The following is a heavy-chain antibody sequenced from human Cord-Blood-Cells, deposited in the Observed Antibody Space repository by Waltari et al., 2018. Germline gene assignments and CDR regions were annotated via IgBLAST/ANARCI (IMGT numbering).Heavy chain of an antibody. V-gene: IGHV4-34*01. CDR1: GGSFSGYY. CDR2: INHSGST. D-gene: IGHD6-6*01. Sequence: QVQLQQWGAGLLKPSETLSLTCAVYGGSFSGYYWSWIRQPPGKGREGIGEINHSGSTNYNPSLKSRVTISVDTSKNQFSLKLSSVTAADTAVYYCARKSPVAARSYWYFDLWGRGTLVTVSS. CDR3: ARKSPVAARSYWYFDL. J-gene: IGHJ2*01.